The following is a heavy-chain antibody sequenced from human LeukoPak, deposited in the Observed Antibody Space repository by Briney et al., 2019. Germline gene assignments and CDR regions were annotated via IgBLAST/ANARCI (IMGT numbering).Heavy chain of an antibody. V-gene: IGHV1-18*01. Sequence: ASVKVSCKASGYTFTSYGISWVRQAPGQGLEWMGWISAYNGNTSYAQKLQGRVTMTTDTSTSTAYMELRSLRSEDTAVYYCASSDTAMVTDYYYYYMDVWGKGTTVTISS. J-gene: IGHJ6*03. CDR3: ASSDTAMVTDYYYYYMDV. D-gene: IGHD5-18*01. CDR2: ISAYNGNT. CDR1: GYTFTSYG.